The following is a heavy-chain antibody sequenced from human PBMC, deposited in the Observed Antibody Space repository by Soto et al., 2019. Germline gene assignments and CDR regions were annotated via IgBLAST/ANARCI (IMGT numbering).Heavy chain of an antibody. CDR3: AKSYGSGSPYYYGMDV. CDR2: ISGSGGST. D-gene: IGHD3-10*01. CDR1: GFTFSSYA. Sequence: EVQLVESGGDLVQPGGSLRLSCAASGFTFSSYAMSWVRQAPGKGLEWVSAISGSGGSTYYADSVKGRFTISRDNSKNTLYLQMNSLRAEDTAVYYCAKSYGSGSPYYYGMDVWGQGTTVTVSS. J-gene: IGHJ6*02. V-gene: IGHV3-23*04.